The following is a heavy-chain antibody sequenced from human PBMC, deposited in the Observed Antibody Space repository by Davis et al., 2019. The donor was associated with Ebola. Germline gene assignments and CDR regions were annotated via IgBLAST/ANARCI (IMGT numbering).Heavy chain of an antibody. CDR3: AKSFLITGSHMSEFRGVDY. Sequence: GESLKISCAASGFTFSNYAMSWVRQAPGGGLEWVSGISASGADIKYADSVRGRFSISRDNSKNRLSLQMDSLRADDTAVYYCAKSFLITGSHMSEFRGVDYWGQGTVVTVSS. CDR2: ISASGADI. D-gene: IGHD2-8*02. V-gene: IGHV3-23*01. J-gene: IGHJ4*02. CDR1: GFTFSNYA.